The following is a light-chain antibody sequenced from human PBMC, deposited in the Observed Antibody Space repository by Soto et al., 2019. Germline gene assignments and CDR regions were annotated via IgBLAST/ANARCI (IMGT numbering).Light chain of an antibody. CDR1: QSNSSY. Sequence: DIQMTQSPSSLSASVGDRVTITCRASQSNSSYLNWYQQKPGKAPKLLIYAASSLQSGVPSRFSGSGSGTDFTLTISSLQPEDFATYYCQQSYSTPPYTFGQGTKREIK. CDR2: AAS. J-gene: IGKJ2*01. V-gene: IGKV1-39*01. CDR3: QQSYSTPPYT.